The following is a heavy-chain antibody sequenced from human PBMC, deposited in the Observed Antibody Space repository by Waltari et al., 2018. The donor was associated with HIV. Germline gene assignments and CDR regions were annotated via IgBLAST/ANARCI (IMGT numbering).Heavy chain of an antibody. CDR1: GYTFVASA. CDR2: INTGNGNT. D-gene: IGHD6-13*01. J-gene: IGHJ6*02. Sequence: VQLVQSGAEVKKPGASVKVSCKTSGYTFVASAQHWVRQAPGQRLEWMGWINTGNGNTKYSQEFQGRVSITRDTSASTVFMELSRLRSEDTALYYCTRDEFSSWSQSGGMDVWGQGTTVTVS. CDR3: TRDEFSSWSQSGGMDV. V-gene: IGHV1-3*04.